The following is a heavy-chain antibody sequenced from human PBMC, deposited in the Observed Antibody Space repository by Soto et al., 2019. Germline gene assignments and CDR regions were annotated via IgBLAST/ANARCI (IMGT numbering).Heavy chain of an antibody. CDR3: ARRLWFGEFPFDY. D-gene: IGHD3-10*01. CDR2: INPSGGST. J-gene: IGHJ4*02. Sequence: ASVKVSCKASGYTFTIYYIHWVRQAPGQGLEWMGLINPSGGSTSYAQKFQGRVTMTGDTATTTVYMELSSLRSEDTAVYYCARRLWFGEFPFDYWGQGTLVTVSS. V-gene: IGHV1-46*01. CDR1: GYTFTIYY.